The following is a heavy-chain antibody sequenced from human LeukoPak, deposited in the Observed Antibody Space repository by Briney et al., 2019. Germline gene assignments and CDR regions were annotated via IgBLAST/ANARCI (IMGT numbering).Heavy chain of an antibody. Sequence: GGSLRLSCAASGFTFSSYGMHWVRQAPGKGLEWVAVISYDGSNKYYADSVKGRFTISRDNSKNTLYLQMNSLRAEDTAVYYCAKDPLYCSSTSCYYPASGMDVWGQGTTVTVSS. CDR1: GFTFSSYG. V-gene: IGHV3-30*18. CDR3: AKDPLYCSSTSCYYPASGMDV. CDR2: ISYDGSNK. J-gene: IGHJ6*02. D-gene: IGHD2-2*01.